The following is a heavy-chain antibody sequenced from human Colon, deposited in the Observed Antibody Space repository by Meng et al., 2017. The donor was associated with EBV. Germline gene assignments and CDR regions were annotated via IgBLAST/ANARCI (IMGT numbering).Heavy chain of an antibody. J-gene: IGHJ5*02. V-gene: IGHV7-4-1*02. CDR3: ARSFGGGSCYT. CDR2: IDTNTGNP. CDR1: GYTFTTYA. Sequence: QVQLVQSGSELKKPXXSVKISCKASGYTFTTYAMNWVRQAPGQGLEWMGWIDTNTGNPTYAQGFTGRFVFSLDTSVSTAYLQITSLKADDSAVYYCARSFGGGSCYTWGQGTLVTVSS. D-gene: IGHD2-15*01.